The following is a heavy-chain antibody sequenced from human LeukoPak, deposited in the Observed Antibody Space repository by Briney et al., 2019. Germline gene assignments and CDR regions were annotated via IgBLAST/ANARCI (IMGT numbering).Heavy chain of an antibody. CDR1: GYTLTELS. CDR3: ATTSIVGTSVDDAFDI. J-gene: IGHJ3*02. Sequence: ASVKVSCKVSGYTLTELSMHWVRQVPGKGLEWMGGFDPEDGETIYAQKFQGRVTMTEDTSTDTAYMELSSLRSEDTAVYYCATTSIVGTSVDDAFDIWGQGTMVTVSS. D-gene: IGHD2-2*01. CDR2: FDPEDGET. V-gene: IGHV1-24*01.